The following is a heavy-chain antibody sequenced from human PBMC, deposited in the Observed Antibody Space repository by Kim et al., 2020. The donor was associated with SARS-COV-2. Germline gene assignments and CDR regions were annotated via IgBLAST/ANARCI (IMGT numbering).Heavy chain of an antibody. CDR1: GFTFSSYG. CDR3: AKNEGDIVVVTAIELDY. CDR2: ISYDGSNK. D-gene: IGHD2-21*02. Sequence: GGSLRLSCAASGFTFSSYGMHWVRQAPGKGLEWVAVISYDGSNKYYADSVKGRFTISRDNSKNTLYLQMNSLRAEDTAVYYCAKNEGDIVVVTAIELDYWGQGTLVTVSS. J-gene: IGHJ4*02. V-gene: IGHV3-30*18.